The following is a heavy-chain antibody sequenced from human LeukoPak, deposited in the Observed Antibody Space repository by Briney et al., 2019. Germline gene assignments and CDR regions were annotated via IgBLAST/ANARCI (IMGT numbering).Heavy chain of an antibody. CDR1: GFTFSSYS. D-gene: IGHD3-9*01. V-gene: IGHV3-23*01. J-gene: IGHJ4*02. Sequence: GGSLRLSCAASGFTFSSYSMSWVRQAPGKGLEWVSAISGSGGSTYYADSVKGRFTISRDNSKNTLYLQLNSLRAEDMAVYYCARGGRSDILTGYRDYWGQGTLVTVSS. CDR2: ISGSGGST. CDR3: ARGGRSDILTGYRDY.